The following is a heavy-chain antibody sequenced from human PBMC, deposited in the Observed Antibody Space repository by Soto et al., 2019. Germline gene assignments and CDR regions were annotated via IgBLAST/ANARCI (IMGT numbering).Heavy chain of an antibody. CDR1: GGSISSGGYY. CDR2: IYYSGST. Sequence: PSETLSLTCTVSGGSISSGGYYWSWIRQHPGKGLEWIGYIYYSGSTYYNPSLKSRVTISVDTSKNQFSLKLSSVTAADTAVYYCARDIVVVPAAEKEHYYYYYGMDVWGQGTTVTVSS. D-gene: IGHD2-2*01. CDR3: ARDIVVVPAAEKEHYYYYYGMDV. J-gene: IGHJ6*02. V-gene: IGHV4-31*03.